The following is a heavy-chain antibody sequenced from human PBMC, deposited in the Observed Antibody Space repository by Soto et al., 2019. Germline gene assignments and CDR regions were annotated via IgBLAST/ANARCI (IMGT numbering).Heavy chain of an antibody. CDR2: ISSDGSAK. D-gene: IGHD2-21*01. J-gene: IGHJ3*02. CDR3: AKGHGAVIHSQFDI. CDR1: GFTLSNFG. Sequence: QVQLVESGGGVVQPGGSLRLSCGASGFTLSNFGVHWVRQAPGKGPEWVGAISSDGSAKSYGDSVRGRFTVSRDSSMNRVFLQMNSLRSHDTGVYYCAKGHGAVIHSQFDIWGRGTMVTVSS. V-gene: IGHV3-30*18.